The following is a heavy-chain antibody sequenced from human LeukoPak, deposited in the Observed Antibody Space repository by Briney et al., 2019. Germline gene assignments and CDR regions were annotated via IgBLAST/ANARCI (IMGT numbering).Heavy chain of an antibody. J-gene: IGHJ6*02. CDR3: ARGGYCSSTSCPPDYYYGMDV. Sequence: GGSLRLSCAASGFTFSSNYMSWVRQAPGKGLEWVSVIYSGGSTYYADSVKGRFTISRDNSKNTLYLQMNSLRAEDTAVYYCARGGYCSSTSCPPDYYYGMDVWGQGTTVTVSS. CDR2: IYSGGST. CDR1: GFTFSSNY. V-gene: IGHV3-53*01. D-gene: IGHD2-2*01.